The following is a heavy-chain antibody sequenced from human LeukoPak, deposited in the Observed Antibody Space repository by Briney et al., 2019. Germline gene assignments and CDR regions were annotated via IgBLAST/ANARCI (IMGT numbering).Heavy chain of an antibody. D-gene: IGHD2-2*01. J-gene: IGHJ4*02. Sequence: ASVRVSCKASGYTFTSYGISWVRQAPGQGLEWMGRISAYNGNTNYAQKLQGRVSMTTDTSTSTAYMELRSLRSDDTAVYYCARRIDCSSTSCYRIYDYWGQGTLVTVSS. CDR1: GYTFTSYG. CDR2: ISAYNGNT. V-gene: IGHV1-18*01. CDR3: ARRIDCSSTSCYRIYDY.